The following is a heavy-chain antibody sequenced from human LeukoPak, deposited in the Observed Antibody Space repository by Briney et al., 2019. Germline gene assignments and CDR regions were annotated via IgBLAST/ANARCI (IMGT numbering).Heavy chain of an antibody. J-gene: IGHJ3*02. CDR1: GYTFTSYA. V-gene: IGHV7-4-1*02. CDR3: ASLTLWFGEMDAFDI. CDR2: INTNTGNP. D-gene: IGHD3-10*01. Sequence: ASVKVSCKASGYTFTSYAMNWVRQAPRQGLEWMGWINTNTGNPTYAQGFTGRFVFSLDTSVSTAYLQISSLKAEDTAVYYCASLTLWFGEMDAFDIWGQGTMVTVSS.